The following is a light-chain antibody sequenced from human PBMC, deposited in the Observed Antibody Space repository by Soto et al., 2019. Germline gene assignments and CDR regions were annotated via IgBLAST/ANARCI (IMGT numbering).Light chain of an antibody. V-gene: IGKV3-20*01. CDR3: QLYGTSRA. Sequence: ETVLTQSPGTLSLSPGERATLSCRASQSLGSDYLAWYQQKPGQAPRLLIHGVSSRATDIPDRFSGSGSGTDFTLTISRLEQEDFAMYYCQLYGTSRAFGQGTKV. J-gene: IGKJ1*01. CDR1: QSLGSDY. CDR2: GVS.